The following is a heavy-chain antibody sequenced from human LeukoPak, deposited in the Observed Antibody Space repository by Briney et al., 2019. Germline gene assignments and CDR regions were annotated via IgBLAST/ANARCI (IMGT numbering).Heavy chain of an antibody. V-gene: IGHV3-23*01. Sequence: GGSLSLSCAASGFTFSNYAMSWVRQASGKGLEWVSVISNNGGSTHYADSVKGRFTISRDNSKNMLYLQMNSLRAEDTAIYYCVLAEYWGQGTLVTVSS. J-gene: IGHJ4*02. CDR1: GFTFSNYA. CDR2: ISNNGGST. D-gene: IGHD3-3*02. CDR3: VLAEY.